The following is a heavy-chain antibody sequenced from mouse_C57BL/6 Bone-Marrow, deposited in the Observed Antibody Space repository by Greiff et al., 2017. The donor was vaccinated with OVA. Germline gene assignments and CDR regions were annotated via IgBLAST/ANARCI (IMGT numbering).Heavy chain of an antibody. D-gene: IGHD1-1*01. V-gene: IGHV5-4*01. CDR2: ISDGGSYT. Sequence: EVHLVESGGGLVKPGGSLKLSCAASGFTFSSYAMSWVRQTPEKRLEWVATISDGGSYTYYPDNVKGRFTISRDNAKNNLYLQMSHLKSEDTAMYYCARRLRSYYFDYWGQGTTLTVSS. CDR1: GFTFSSYA. CDR3: ARRLRSYYFDY. J-gene: IGHJ2*01.